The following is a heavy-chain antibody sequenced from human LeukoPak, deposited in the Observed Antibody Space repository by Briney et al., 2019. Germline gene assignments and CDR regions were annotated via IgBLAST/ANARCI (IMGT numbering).Heavy chain of an antibody. J-gene: IGHJ6*03. CDR3: AKDRCSNGIGCFYYYMDV. D-gene: IGHD2-8*01. V-gene: IGHV3-30*04. CDR1: GFTFSRYV. CDR2: ISYDGSNK. Sequence: PGGSLRLSCAASGFTFSRYVRHWVRQAPGKGLEWVTVISYDGSNKYYADSVKGRFTISRDSSKNIVFLQMNSLRPEDTAVYYCAKDRCSNGIGCFYYYMDVWGKGTTVTISS.